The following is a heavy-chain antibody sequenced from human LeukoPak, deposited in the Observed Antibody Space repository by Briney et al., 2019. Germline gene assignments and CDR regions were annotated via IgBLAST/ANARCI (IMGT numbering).Heavy chain of an antibody. CDR3: VKDLMRDRWFGES. D-gene: IGHD3-10*01. J-gene: IGHJ5*02. CDR1: GFTFSSYG. CDR2: ISGSGGST. V-gene: IGHV3-23*01. Sequence: GGSLRLSCAASGFTFSSYGMSWVRQAPGKGLEWVSAISGSGGSTYYADSVKGRFTISRDTSRNTLYLQMNSLRLEDTAIYYCVKDLMRDRWFGESWGQGTLVTVSS.